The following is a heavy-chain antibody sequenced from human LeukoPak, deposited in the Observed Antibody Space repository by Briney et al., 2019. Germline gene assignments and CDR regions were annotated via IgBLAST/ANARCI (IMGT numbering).Heavy chain of an antibody. CDR1: GFTFSTYA. V-gene: IGHV3-30*01. J-gene: IGHJ4*02. D-gene: IGHD2-15*01. Sequence: GGSLRLSCAASGFTFSTYAMHWVRQAPGKGLEWVAVISYAGSNKYYADSVKGRFTISRDNSNNTLSLQMDSLRGEDTAVYYCAKSAKTKVSGGSCYDYWGQGSLVTVSS. CDR2: ISYAGSNK. CDR3: AKSAKTKVSGGSCYDY.